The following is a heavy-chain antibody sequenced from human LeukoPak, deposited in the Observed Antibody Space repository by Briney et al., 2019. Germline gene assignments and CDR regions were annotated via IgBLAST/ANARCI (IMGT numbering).Heavy chain of an antibody. J-gene: IGHJ4*02. CDR2: ISWNSGSI. Sequence: GGSLRLSCAASGFTFDDYAMHWVRHAPGKGLEWVSGISWNSGSIGYADPVKGRFTTSRDNAKNSLYLQMNSLRAEDTALYYCAKSDCSSTSCPTFDYWGQGTLVTVSS. CDR1: GFTFDDYA. D-gene: IGHD2-2*01. CDR3: AKSDCSSTSCPTFDY. V-gene: IGHV3-9*01.